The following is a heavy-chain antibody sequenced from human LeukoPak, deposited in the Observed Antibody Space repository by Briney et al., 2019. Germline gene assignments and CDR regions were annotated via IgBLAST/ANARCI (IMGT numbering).Heavy chain of an antibody. V-gene: IGHV3-43*01. CDR2: ISWDGGST. J-gene: IGHJ6*02. D-gene: IGHD3-10*01. CDR3: AKDVSLRGVTVYGMDV. CDR1: GFTFDDYT. Sequence: GGSLRLSCAASGFTFDDYTMHWVRQAPGKGLEWVSLISWDGGSTYYADSVKGRFTISRDNSKNSLYLQMNSLRTEDTALYYCAKDVSLRGVTVYGMDVWGQGTTVTVSS.